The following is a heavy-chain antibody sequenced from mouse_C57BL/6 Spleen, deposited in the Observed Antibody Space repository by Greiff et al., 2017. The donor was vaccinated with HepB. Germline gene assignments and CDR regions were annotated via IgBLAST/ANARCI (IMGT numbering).Heavy chain of an antibody. Sequence: EVQLQQSGPELVKPGASVKISCKASGYTFTDYYMNWVKQSHGKSLEWIGDINPNNGGTSYNQKFKGKATLTVDKSSSTAYMELRILTSEDSAVYYCARLGSHYAMDYWGQGTSVTVSS. CDR1: GYTFTDYY. CDR2: INPNNGGT. CDR3: ARLGSHYAMDY. V-gene: IGHV1-26*01. J-gene: IGHJ4*01.